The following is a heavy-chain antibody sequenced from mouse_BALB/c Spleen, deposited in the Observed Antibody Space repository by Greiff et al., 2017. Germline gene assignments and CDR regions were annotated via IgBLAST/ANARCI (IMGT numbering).Heavy chain of an antibody. CDR1: GYSFTSYW. J-gene: IGHJ3*01. CDR3: ARGGEADGWFAY. CDR2: IDPSDSET. Sequence: QVQLQQSGPQLVRPGASVTISCKASGYSFTSYWMHWVKQRPGQGLEWIGMIDPSDSETRLNQKFKDKATLTVDKSSSTAYMQLSSRTSEDSAVYYYARGGEADGWFAYWGQGTLVTVSA. V-gene: IGHV1S126*01.